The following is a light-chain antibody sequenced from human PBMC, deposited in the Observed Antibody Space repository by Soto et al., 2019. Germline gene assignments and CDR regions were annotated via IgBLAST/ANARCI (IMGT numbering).Light chain of an antibody. CDR2: DAS. CDR1: QSFNNY. Sequence: EIVLTQSPGTLSLSPGESATLSCRASQSFNNYLAWYQQKPGQSPRLLIYDASIRATGVPDRFSGSGAGTDFSLTISRLEPEDFAVYYCQQYRSSPLITFGQGTRLEIK. J-gene: IGKJ5*01. V-gene: IGKV3-20*01. CDR3: QQYRSSPLIT.